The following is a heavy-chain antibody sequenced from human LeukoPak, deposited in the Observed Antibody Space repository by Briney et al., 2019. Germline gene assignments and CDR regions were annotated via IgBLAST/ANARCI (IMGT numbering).Heavy chain of an antibody. CDR1: GFTFSSHW. Sequence: GGSLRLSCVASGFTFSSHWMTWVRQAPGKGLEWVATINQDGTEKYYVDSVNGRFTISRDNAKKSLYLQMNSLRAEDTAVYYCARRLRYCSGGSCPGNWFDPWGQGTLVTVSS. D-gene: IGHD2-15*01. V-gene: IGHV3-7*03. CDR2: INQDGTEK. CDR3: ARRLRYCSGGSCPGNWFDP. J-gene: IGHJ5*02.